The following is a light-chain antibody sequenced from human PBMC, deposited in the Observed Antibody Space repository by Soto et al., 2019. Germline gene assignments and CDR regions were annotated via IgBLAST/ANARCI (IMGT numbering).Light chain of an antibody. V-gene: IGKV3-11*01. CDR3: QQRSHWPPVT. CDR1: QSISNS. Sequence: EIVLTQSPATLSLSPGDRATLSCRASQSISNSLAWYQQKPGQAPRLLMYDASSRATGIPARFSGSGSGTDFTLTIRRLEPEDFAVYYCQQRSHWPPVTFGGGTKVEIK. J-gene: IGKJ4*01. CDR2: DAS.